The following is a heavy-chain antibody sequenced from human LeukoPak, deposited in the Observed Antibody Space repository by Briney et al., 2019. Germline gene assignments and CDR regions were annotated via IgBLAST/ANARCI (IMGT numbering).Heavy chain of an antibody. CDR3: ARLDPFSSSWYYFDY. V-gene: IGHV5-51*01. Sequence: NVSCKASGGTFSSYAISWVRQMPGKGLEWMGVIYPGDSDTRYSPSFQGQVTISADKSISTAYLQWSSLKASDTAIYYCARLDPFSSSWYYFDYWGQGTLVTVSS. CDR1: GGTFSSYA. J-gene: IGHJ4*02. CDR2: IYPGDSDT. D-gene: IGHD6-13*01.